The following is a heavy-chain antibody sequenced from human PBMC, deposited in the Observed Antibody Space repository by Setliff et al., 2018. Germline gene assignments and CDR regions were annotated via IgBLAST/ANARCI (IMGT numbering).Heavy chain of an antibody. CDR3: RQAVVGRDVFDI. Sequence: SETLSLTCNVYGESFDTYDWSWIRQPPGKGLEWFGEINQSGSGDYNPSFKGRVTISVDTSKKQFSLTLSSVTAADTALYYCRQAVVGRDVFDIWGQGTVVT. CDR1: GESFDTYD. D-gene: IGHD1-1*01. CDR2: INQSGSG. J-gene: IGHJ3*02. V-gene: IGHV4-34*01.